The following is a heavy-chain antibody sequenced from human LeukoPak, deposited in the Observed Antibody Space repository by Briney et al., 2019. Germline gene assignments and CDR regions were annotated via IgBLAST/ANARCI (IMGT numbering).Heavy chain of an antibody. J-gene: IGHJ4*02. Sequence: SETLSLTCTVSGGSINSDAYFWGWVRQSPGKGLEWIAKYFRSETAYYNPSLKSRVTISMDTSKNQFSLNLNSVTAADTAVYYCARGGTVTNFGYWGQGTLVTVSS. CDR3: ARGGTVTNFGY. D-gene: IGHD4-17*01. CDR1: GGSINSDAYF. V-gene: IGHV4-39*07. CDR2: YFRSETA.